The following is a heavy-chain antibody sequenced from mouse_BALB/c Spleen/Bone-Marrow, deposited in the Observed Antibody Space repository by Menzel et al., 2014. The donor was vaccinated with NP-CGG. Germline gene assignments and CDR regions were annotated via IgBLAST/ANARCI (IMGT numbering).Heavy chain of an antibody. D-gene: IGHD2-10*02. J-gene: IGHJ4*01. V-gene: IGHV2-6*02. CDR3: ARNPYGNYAMDY. Sequence: QVQLKDSGPGLVAPSQSLSITCTVSGFSLTTYGVHWVRQPPGKGLEWLGVIWSDGNTTYNSALKSRLSISKDNSKSXVFLKMNSLQTDDTAMYYCARNPYGNYAMDYWGQGTSVTVSS. CDR1: GFSLTTYG. CDR2: IWSDGNT.